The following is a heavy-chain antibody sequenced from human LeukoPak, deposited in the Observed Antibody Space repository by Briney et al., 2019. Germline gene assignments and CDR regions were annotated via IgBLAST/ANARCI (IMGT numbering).Heavy chain of an antibody. CDR2: IKQDGSEK. CDR1: GFTFSSYW. Sequence: GGSLRLSCAASGFTFSSYWMSWVRQAPGKGLEWVANIKQDGSEKYYVDSVKGRFTISRDNAKNSLYLQMNSLRAEDTAVYYCARARVAAAISWFDPWGQGTLVPVSS. CDR3: ARARVAAAISWFDP. D-gene: IGHD2-15*01. V-gene: IGHV3-7*04. J-gene: IGHJ5*02.